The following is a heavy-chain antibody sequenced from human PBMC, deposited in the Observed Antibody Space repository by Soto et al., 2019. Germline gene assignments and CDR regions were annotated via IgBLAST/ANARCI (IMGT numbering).Heavy chain of an antibody. D-gene: IGHD6-13*01. V-gene: IGHV4-59*01. J-gene: IGHJ5*02. Sequence: SETLSLTCTVSGSSISNYYWSWIRQPPGKGLEWIGYISYSGSTNYNPSLKSRVTISLDTSKKQFSLKLRSVTAADTAVYYCARHGGIAAAGPPNWFDPWGQGTLVTVSS. CDR3: ARHGGIAAAGPPNWFDP. CDR1: GSSISNYY. CDR2: ISYSGST.